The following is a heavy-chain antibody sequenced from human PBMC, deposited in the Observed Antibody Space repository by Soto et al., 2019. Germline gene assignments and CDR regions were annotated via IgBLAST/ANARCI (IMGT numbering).Heavy chain of an antibody. Sequence: QLVESGGGLVQPGRSLRLSCAVSGFTFENFALHWVRQAPGKGLEWVSGFNWNSGTIAYADSVKGRFTISRDNAKRSLYLHLNGLRPDDTAFYYCAKAPNLVTHWFDPWGQGTLVTVSS. CDR2: FNWNSGTI. CDR1: GFTFENFA. D-gene: IGHD3-9*01. CDR3: AKAPNLVTHWFDP. J-gene: IGHJ5*02. V-gene: IGHV3-9*01.